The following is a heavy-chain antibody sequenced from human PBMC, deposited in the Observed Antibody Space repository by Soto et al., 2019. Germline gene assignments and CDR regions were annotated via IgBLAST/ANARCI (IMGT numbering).Heavy chain of an antibody. V-gene: IGHV1-18*04. Sequence: QVLLVQSGAEVQKPGASVKVSCKATGYTFTSYGINWLRQAPGQGLEWMGWISTYNGNTNYEQKFQDRVTMTTETSTRTAYMELRILSSDDTAVYYCARSPPLGYDFWTGYKNWFDSWGQGTLVTVSS. CDR3: ARSPPLGYDFWTGYKNWFDS. CDR2: ISTYNGNT. D-gene: IGHD3-3*01. CDR1: GYTFTSYG. J-gene: IGHJ5*01.